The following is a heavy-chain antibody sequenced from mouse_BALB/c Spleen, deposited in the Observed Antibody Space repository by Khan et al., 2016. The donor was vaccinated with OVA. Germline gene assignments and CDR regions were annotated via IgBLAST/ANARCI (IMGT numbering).Heavy chain of an antibody. CDR1: GFSFSSYT. CDR2: ISSGSTYT. V-gene: IGHV5-6-4*01. J-gene: IGHJ1*01. Sequence: EVELVESGGGLVNPGGSLKLSCAASGFSFSSYTMSWVRQTPEKRLEWVATISSGSTYTYYPDSVKGRFTISRDNAKNTLYLQMSSLKSEDTARYYCTRDCNYAHWYCDVWGAGTTVTVAS. D-gene: IGHD2-1*01. CDR3: TRDCNYAHWYCDV.